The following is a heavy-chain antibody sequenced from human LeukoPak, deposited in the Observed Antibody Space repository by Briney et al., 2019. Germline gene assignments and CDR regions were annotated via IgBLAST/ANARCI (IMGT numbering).Heavy chain of an antibody. CDR3: ARRYAQIFDY. CDR1: GFTFSSYG. Sequence: GGSLRLSCAASGFTFSSYGMHWVRQASGKGLEWVAVIWYDGSNKYYADSVKGRFTISRDNSKNTLYLQMNSLRAEDTAVYYCARRYAQIFDYWGQGTLVTVSS. V-gene: IGHV3-33*01. J-gene: IGHJ4*02. CDR2: IWYDGSNK. D-gene: IGHD2-2*01.